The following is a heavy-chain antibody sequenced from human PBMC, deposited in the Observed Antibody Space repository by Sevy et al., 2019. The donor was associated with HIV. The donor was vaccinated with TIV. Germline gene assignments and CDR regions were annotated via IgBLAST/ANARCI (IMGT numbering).Heavy chain of an antibody. CDR2: IYYTRST. CDR3: TRGRPDYYNGIDV. Sequence: SETLSLTCNVSGDSISGYYWSWIRQPPGKGLEWIGYIYYTRSTNYNPSLKSRVTISKDTSKNQVSLKLSSVIVADTAVYYCTRGRPDYYNGIDVWGQGTTVTVSS. J-gene: IGHJ6*02. V-gene: IGHV4-59*01. CDR1: GDSISGYY.